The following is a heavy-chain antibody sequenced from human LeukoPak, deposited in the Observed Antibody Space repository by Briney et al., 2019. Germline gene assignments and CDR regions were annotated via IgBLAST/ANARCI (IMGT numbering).Heavy chain of an antibody. CDR2: IDRGGTT. CDR1: GGSFSGYN. CDR3: ARGYGSGSYYSY. V-gene: IGHV4-34*01. D-gene: IGHD3-10*01. Sequence: SETLSLTCAVYGGSFSGYNWSWIRQPPGKGLEWIGEIDRGGTTTYNPSLRGRVTISVDTSKNQFSLKLSSVTAADTAVYYCARGYGSGSYYSYWGQGTLVTVSS. J-gene: IGHJ4*02.